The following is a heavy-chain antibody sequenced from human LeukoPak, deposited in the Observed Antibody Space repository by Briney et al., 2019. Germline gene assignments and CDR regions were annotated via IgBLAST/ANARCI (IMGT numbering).Heavy chain of an antibody. CDR2: INHSGST. CDR1: GGSFSGYY. Sequence: KPSETLSLTCAVYGGSFSGYYWSWIRQPPGKGLEWIGEINHSGSTNYNPSLKSRVTISVDTSKNQFSLKLSSVTAADTAVYYCARVGYYDSSGSNGDYWGQGTLVTVSS. J-gene: IGHJ4*02. D-gene: IGHD3-22*01. V-gene: IGHV4-34*01. CDR3: ARVGYYDSSGSNGDY.